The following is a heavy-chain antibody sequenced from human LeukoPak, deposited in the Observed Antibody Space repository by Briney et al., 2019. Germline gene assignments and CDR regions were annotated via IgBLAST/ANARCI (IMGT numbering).Heavy chain of an antibody. J-gene: IGHJ6*02. Sequence: SETLSLTCTVSGGSISSYYWSWIRQPAGKGLEWIGRIYTSGSTNYNPSLKSRVTMSVDTSKNQFSLKLSSVTAADTAMYYCAKGFAYCGGDCYPYWGMGVWGQGTTVTVSS. CDR1: GGSISSYY. V-gene: IGHV4-4*07. CDR3: AKGFAYCGGDCYPYWGMGV. D-gene: IGHD2-21*02. CDR2: IYTSGST.